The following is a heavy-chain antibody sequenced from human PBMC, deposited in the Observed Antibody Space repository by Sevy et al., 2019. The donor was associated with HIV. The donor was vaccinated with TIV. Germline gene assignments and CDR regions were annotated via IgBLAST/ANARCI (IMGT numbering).Heavy chain of an antibody. Sequence: SETLSLTCAVYGGSFCGYYWSWIRQPPGKGLEWIGEINHSGSTNYNPSLKSRVTISVDTSKNQFSLKLSSVTAADTAVYYCARRGHYFFSGMDVWGKGTTVTVSS. J-gene: IGHJ6*04. V-gene: IGHV4-34*01. CDR1: GGSFCGYY. CDR2: INHSGST. D-gene: IGHD3-16*01. CDR3: ARRGHYFFSGMDV.